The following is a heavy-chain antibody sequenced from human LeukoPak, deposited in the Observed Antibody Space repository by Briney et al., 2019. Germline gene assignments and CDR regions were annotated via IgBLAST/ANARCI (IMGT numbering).Heavy chain of an antibody. J-gene: IGHJ4*02. CDR1: VDPLSSSSYY. Sequence: SVTLTLTCTVSVDPLSSSSYYWRSIRQPPGKRLEWIASIYSSVTYYNPSLKSRVTISVDTSKNQFSLNLSSVTAADTAVYYCASRPFLWGFAYWGQGTLVTVSS. V-gene: IGHV4-39*01. D-gene: IGHD3-16*01. CDR3: ASRPFLWGFAY. CDR2: IYSSVT.